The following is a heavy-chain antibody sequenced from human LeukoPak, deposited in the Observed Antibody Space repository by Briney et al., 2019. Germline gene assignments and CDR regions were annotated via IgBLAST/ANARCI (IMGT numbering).Heavy chain of an antibody. D-gene: IGHD4-11*01. J-gene: IGHJ4*02. CDR1: GFTFNSHW. CDR3: ARLKDYRTVYDY. Sequence: LTGGSLRLSCEASGFTFNSHWMSWVRQAPGEGLEWVASINQDKTALRYVDSVRGRFTISRDNARSLLYLEMSSLGAEDTAVYFCARLKDYRTVYDYWGPGTLVTVSS. V-gene: IGHV3-7*02. CDR2: INQDKTAL.